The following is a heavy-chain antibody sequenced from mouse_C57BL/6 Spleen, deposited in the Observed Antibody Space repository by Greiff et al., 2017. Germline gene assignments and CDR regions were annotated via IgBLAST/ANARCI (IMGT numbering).Heavy chain of an antibody. CDR2: ISSGSSTI. Sequence: EVQLVESGGGLVKPGGSLKLSCAASGFTFSDYGMHWVRQAPEKGLEWVAYISSGSSTIYYADTVKGRFTISRDNAKNNLLLQMTSLRAEDAAMYYCAKELGLTYWGQGTLVTVSA. J-gene: IGHJ3*01. CDR1: GFTFSDYG. D-gene: IGHD4-1*01. V-gene: IGHV5-17*01. CDR3: AKELGLTY.